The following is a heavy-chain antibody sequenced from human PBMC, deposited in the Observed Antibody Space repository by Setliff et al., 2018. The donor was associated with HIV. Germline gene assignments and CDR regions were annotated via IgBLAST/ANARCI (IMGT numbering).Heavy chain of an antibody. D-gene: IGHD3-22*01. CDR1: GDNFNNVA. V-gene: IGHV1-2*02. Sequence: ASVKVSCKASGDNFNNVAFNWVRQAPGQGLEWMGGILPIFGATDYAQKFQGRVTMTRDTSISTAYMELSSLRSDDTAVYYCARCMTMTGNWFDPWGQGTLVTVSS. J-gene: IGHJ5*02. CDR3: ARCMTMTGNWFDP. CDR2: ILPIFGAT.